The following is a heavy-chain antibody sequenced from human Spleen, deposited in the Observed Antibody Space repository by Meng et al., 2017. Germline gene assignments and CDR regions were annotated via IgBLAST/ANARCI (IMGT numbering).Heavy chain of an antibody. CDR3: TTDLPFTEGGVITT. Sequence: VYFVGFGGDLVKPGGALILSLAASGFYFNNAWMSWVRQAPGKGLEWVGRIKSNTDGGTAEYAAPVTGRFTISRDDSKSTLYLQMNSLKTEDTAVYYCTTDLPFTEGGVITTWGQGTLVTVSS. CDR2: IKSNTDGGTA. V-gene: IGHV3-15*01. D-gene: IGHD3-16*02. CDR1: GFYFNNAW. J-gene: IGHJ5*02.